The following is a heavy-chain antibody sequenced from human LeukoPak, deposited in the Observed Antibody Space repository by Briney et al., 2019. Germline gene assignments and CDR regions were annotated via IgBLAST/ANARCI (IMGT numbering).Heavy chain of an antibody. V-gene: IGHV3-30*04. Sequence: PGRSLRLSCAASGFTFSSYAMHWVRQAPGNGLEWVAVISYDGGNKYYADSVKGRFTISRDNSKNTLYLQMNSLRAEDTAVYYCARESSMIVEKYYFDYWGQGTLVTVSS. D-gene: IGHD3-22*01. CDR3: ARESSMIVEKYYFDY. CDR2: ISYDGGNK. CDR1: GFTFSSYA. J-gene: IGHJ4*02.